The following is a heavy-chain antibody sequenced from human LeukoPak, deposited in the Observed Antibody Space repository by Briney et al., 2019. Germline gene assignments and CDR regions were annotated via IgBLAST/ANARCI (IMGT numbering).Heavy chain of an antibody. CDR3: ARELMVRGVFY. V-gene: IGHV3-9*01. CDR1: GFTFDDYA. CDR2: ISWNSGSI. D-gene: IGHD3-10*01. J-gene: IGHJ4*02. Sequence: PGGSLRLSCAASGFTFDDYAMHWVRQAPGKGLEWVSGISWNSGSIGYADSVKGRFTISRDNAKNSLYLQMNSLRAEDTAVYYCARELMVRGVFYWGQGTLVTVSS.